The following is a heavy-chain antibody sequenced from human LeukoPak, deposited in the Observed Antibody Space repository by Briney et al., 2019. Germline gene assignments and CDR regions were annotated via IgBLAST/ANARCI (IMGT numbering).Heavy chain of an antibody. CDR3: AKALVAATMPFDY. CDR1: GFTVSSNY. Sequence: GGSLRLSCAASGFTVSSNYMSWVRQAPGKGLEWVSGISWNSGSIGYADSVKGRFTISRDNAKNSLYLQMNSLRAEDTALYYCAKALVAATMPFDYWGQGTLVTVSS. CDR2: ISWNSGSI. V-gene: IGHV3-9*01. D-gene: IGHD2-15*01. J-gene: IGHJ4*02.